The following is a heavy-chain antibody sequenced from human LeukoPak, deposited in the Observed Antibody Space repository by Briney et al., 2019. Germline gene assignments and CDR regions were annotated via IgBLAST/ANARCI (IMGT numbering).Heavy chain of an antibody. J-gene: IGHJ6*03. CDR1: GGSISSYY. V-gene: IGHV4-4*07. Sequence: PSETLSLTCTASGGSISSYYWSWIRQPAGKGLEWIGRIYTSGSTNYNPSLKSRVTMSVDTSKNQFSLKLSSVTAADTAVYYCARDGREGEQDYYYYYMDVWGKGTTVTISS. CDR3: ARDGREGEQDYYYYYMDV. D-gene: IGHD1-26*01. CDR2: IYTSGST.